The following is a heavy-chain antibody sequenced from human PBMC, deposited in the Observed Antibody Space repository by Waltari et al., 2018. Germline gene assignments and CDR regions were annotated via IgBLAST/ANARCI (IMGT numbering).Heavy chain of an antibody. Sequence: QVQLVESGGGVVQPGGSLRLSCAASGFTFSSYGMHWVRQAPGKGLEWVAFIRYDGSNKYYADSVKGRFTISRDNSKNTLYLQMNSLRAEDTAVYYCAKEGGYRYGDSYYMDVWGKGTTVTVSS. CDR3: AKEGGYRYGDSYYMDV. CDR1: GFTFSSYG. V-gene: IGHV3-30*02. CDR2: IRYDGSNK. J-gene: IGHJ6*03. D-gene: IGHD4-17*01.